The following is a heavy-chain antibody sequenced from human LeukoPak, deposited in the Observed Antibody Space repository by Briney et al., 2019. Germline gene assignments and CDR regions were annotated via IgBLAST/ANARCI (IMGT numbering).Heavy chain of an antibody. D-gene: IGHD4-17*01. CDR3: AREYGDYVGYYFDY. J-gene: IGHJ4*02. CDR1: GGSISSSSYY. Sequence: SETLSLTCTVSGGSISSSSYYWGWIRQPPGKGLEWLGSIYYSGSTYYNPSLKSRVTISVDTSKNQFSLKLSSVTAADTAVYYCAREYGDYVGYYFDYWGQGTLVTVSS. V-gene: IGHV4-39*07. CDR2: IYYSGST.